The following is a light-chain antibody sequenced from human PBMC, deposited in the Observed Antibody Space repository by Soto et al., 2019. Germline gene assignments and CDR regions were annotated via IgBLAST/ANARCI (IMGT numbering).Light chain of an antibody. CDR2: DAS. V-gene: IGKV3D-20*01. CDR3: QQYGDSPRT. J-gene: IGKJ1*01. Sequence: DIMLTQSPATLSLSPGETATLSCGASQSVSSRNLAWYQQRPGLAPRLLIYDASTRATGIPDRFSGSGSGTDFTLTISRLEPEDFAVYYCQQYGDSPRTFGQGTKVDIK. CDR1: QSVSSRN.